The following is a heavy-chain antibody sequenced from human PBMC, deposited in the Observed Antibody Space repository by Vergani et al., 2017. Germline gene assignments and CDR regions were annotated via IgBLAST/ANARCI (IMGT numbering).Heavy chain of an antibody. D-gene: IGHD3-3*01. V-gene: IGHV1-69*15. CDR1: GGTFSSYA. CDR3: ARGGNYDFWSGYYTGGFDY. Sequence: QVQLVQSGAEVKKPGSSVKVSCKASGGTFSSYAISWVRQAPGQGLEWMGRIIPIFGTANDAQKFQGRVTITAVESTSTAYMELSSLRSEDTAVYYCARGGNYDFWSGYYTGGFDYWGQGTLVTVSS. J-gene: IGHJ4*02. CDR2: IIPIFGTA.